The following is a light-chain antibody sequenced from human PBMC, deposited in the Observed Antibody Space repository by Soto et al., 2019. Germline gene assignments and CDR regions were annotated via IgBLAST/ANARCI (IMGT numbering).Light chain of an antibody. Sequence: DIELTQSPSTLSASAGERATISCRASQSVSSYLAWYQQKPGQAPKLLIYDASNLDSGIPSRFSGSGSGTDFTLTISSLEPEDFATYYCQQPSNSSLTFGGGTKVDI. CDR1: QSVSSY. J-gene: IGKJ4*01. CDR2: DAS. CDR3: QQPSNSSLT. V-gene: IGKV3-11*01.